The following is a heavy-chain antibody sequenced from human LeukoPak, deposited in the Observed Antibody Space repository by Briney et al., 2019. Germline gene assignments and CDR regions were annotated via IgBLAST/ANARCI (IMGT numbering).Heavy chain of an antibody. D-gene: IGHD3-3*01. CDR1: GDSVSSNGAA. CDR3: GRETDFGVVTN. Sequence: SQTLSLTCAISGDSVSSNGAAWNWIRQSPSRGLEWLGRTYYRSQQWHSDYAPSVKGRITLNPHTSKNQFSLQLNSMTPEDTAVYYCGRETDFGVVTNWGQGTLVTVSS. V-gene: IGHV6-1*01. CDR2: TYYRSQQWHS. J-gene: IGHJ4*02.